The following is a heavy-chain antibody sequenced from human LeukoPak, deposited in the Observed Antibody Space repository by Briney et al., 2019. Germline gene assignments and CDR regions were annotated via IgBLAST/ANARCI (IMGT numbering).Heavy chain of an antibody. J-gene: IGHJ5*02. D-gene: IGHD2-15*01. CDR2: IYYSGST. V-gene: IGHV4-59*01. Sequence: SETLSLTCTVSGGSISSYYWSWIRQPPGKGLERIGYIYYSGSTNYNPSLKSRVTISVDTSKNQFSLKLSSVTAADTAVYYCARDLGYCSGGSCYDWFDPWGQGTLVTVSS. CDR1: GGSISSYY. CDR3: ARDLGYCSGGSCYDWFDP.